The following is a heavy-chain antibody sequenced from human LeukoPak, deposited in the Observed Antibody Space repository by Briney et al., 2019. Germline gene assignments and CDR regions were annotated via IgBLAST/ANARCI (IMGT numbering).Heavy chain of an antibody. J-gene: IGHJ4*02. CDR3: ASYGSGVAFDY. CDR1: GYSFTSYW. Sequence: GESLRISCKGSGYSFTSYWISWVRQMPGKGREWMGRIDSSDSYTNYSPSFQGHVTISADKSISTAYLQWSSLKASDTAMYYCASYGSGVAFDYWGQGTLVTVSS. D-gene: IGHD3-10*01. V-gene: IGHV5-10-1*01. CDR2: IDSSDSYT.